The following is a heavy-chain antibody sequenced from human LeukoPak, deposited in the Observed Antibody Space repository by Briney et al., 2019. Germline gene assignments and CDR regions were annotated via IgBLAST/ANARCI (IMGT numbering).Heavy chain of an antibody. CDR1: GFTFSSYG. J-gene: IGHJ4*02. CDR3: ARTYYDILTAYNPYFDY. CDR2: IRYDGSNK. V-gene: IGHV3-30*02. D-gene: IGHD3-9*01. Sequence: GGSLRLSCAASGFTFSSYGMHWVRQAPGKGLEWVAFIRYDGSNKYYADSVKGRFTISRDNSKNTLFLQMNSLRAEDTAVYYCARTYYDILTAYNPYFDYWGQGTLVTVSS.